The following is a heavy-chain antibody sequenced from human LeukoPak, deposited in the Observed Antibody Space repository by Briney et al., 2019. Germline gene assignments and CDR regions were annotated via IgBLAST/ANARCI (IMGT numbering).Heavy chain of an antibody. CDR3: AREVAAAGTAYDY. CDR1: GRSISRGDYC. D-gene: IGHD6-13*01. V-gene: IGHV4-30-4*01. CDR2: IYYSGST. J-gene: IGHJ4*02. Sequence: SQTLSLTCTVSGRSISRGDYCWSWIRQPPGKGREWLGYIYYSGSTSYTPSLKSRVTISVDTSKNQFSLKLSSVTAADTAVYYCAREVAAAGTAYDYWGQGTLVTVSS.